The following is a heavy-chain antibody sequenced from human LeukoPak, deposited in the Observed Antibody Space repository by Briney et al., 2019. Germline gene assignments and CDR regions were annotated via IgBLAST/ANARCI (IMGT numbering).Heavy chain of an antibody. J-gene: IGHJ4*02. D-gene: IGHD2-2*01. Sequence: PSETLSLTCAVYGGSFSGYYWSWIRQPPGKGLEWIGEINHSGSTYYNPSLKSRVTISVDTSKNQFSLKLSSVTAADTAVYYCARVTVVPAAMGFDYWGQGTLVTVSS. V-gene: IGHV4-34*09. CDR2: INHSGST. CDR3: ARVTVVPAAMGFDY. CDR1: GGSFSGYY.